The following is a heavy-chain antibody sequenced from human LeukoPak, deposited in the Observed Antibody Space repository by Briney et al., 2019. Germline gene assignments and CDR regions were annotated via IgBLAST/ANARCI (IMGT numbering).Heavy chain of an antibody. J-gene: IGHJ4*02. Sequence: GGSLRLSCAASGFSFSSYGMHWVRQAPGKGLEWVAFIRYDGSNKYYADSVKGRFTISRDNSKNTLYLQMNSLRTGDTAVYYCAKPHFDDWGQGTLVTVSS. V-gene: IGHV3-30*02. CDR1: GFSFSSYG. CDR2: IRYDGSNK. CDR3: AKPHFDD.